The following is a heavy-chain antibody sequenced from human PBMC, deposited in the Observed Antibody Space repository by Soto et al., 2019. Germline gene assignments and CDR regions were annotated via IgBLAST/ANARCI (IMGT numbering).Heavy chain of an antibody. J-gene: IGHJ5*02. D-gene: IGHD3-16*01. V-gene: IGHV4-31*03. Sequence: SETLSLTCTVTGGSMTIGDNYWTWIRHHPGKGLEWIGYINHRGSLYYNPSLKSRVSMSVVTSKNQFSLHLSSVTAADTAVYYCVRSLGWLQYSWFDPWGQGIPVTVSS. CDR2: INHRGSL. CDR1: GGSMTIGDNY. CDR3: VRSLGWLQYSWFDP.